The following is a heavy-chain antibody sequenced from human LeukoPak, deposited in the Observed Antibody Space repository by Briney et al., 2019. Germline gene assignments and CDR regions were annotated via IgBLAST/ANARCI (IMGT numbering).Heavy chain of an antibody. CDR1: GYTFTSYG. J-gene: IGHJ6*02. Sequence: ASVKVSCKASGYTFTSYGISWVRQAPGQGLEWMGWISAYNGNTNYAQKLQGRVTMTTDTSTSTAYMELRSLRSDGTAVYYCARDGYLAARGPVDYYYYGMDVWGQGTTVTVSS. CDR3: ARDGYLAARGPVDYYYYGMDV. CDR2: ISAYNGNT. D-gene: IGHD6-6*01. V-gene: IGHV1-18*01.